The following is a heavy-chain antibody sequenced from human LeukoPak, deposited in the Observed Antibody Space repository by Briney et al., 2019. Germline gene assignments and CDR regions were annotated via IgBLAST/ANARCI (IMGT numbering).Heavy chain of an antibody. V-gene: IGHV4-59*01. CDR2: VYYSGST. CDR1: GGSISSYY. J-gene: IGHJ4*02. Sequence: SETLSLTCTVSGGSISSYYWSWIRQPPGKGLEWIGYVYYSGSTNYNPSLKSRVTISVDTSKNQFSLKLSSVTAADTAVYYCAKVDTATVSLEYWGQGTLVTVSS. D-gene: IGHD5-18*01. CDR3: AKVDTATVSLEY.